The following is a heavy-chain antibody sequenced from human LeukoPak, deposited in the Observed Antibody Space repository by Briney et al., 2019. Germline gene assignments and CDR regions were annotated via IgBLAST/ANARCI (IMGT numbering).Heavy chain of an antibody. Sequence: EASVKVSCKVSGFTLADLSMHWVRQAPGKGLKWVGGFDRKNGDTIYAQRFRGRVTLTEDTSTGTAYMELSSLSADDTAVYYCATGVYCATTTCPGYQHYYYFMDVWGKGTTVTVSS. CDR3: ATGVYCATTTCPGYQHYYYFMDV. D-gene: IGHD2-21*01. J-gene: IGHJ6*03. CDR1: GFTLADLS. CDR2: FDRKNGDT. V-gene: IGHV1-24*01.